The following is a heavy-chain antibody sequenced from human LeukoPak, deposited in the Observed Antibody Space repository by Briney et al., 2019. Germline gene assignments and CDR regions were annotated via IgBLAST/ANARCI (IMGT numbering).Heavy chain of an antibody. D-gene: IGHD4-11*01. CDR1: GFTFSSYA. CDR3: ARDWSNYVLDY. CDR2: ISYDGSNK. J-gene: IGHJ4*02. V-gene: IGHV3-30-3*01. Sequence: GGSLRLSCAASGFTFSSYAMHWVRQAPGKGLEWVAVISYDGSNKYYADSVKGRFTISRDNSKNTLYLQMNSLRAEDTAVCYCARDWSNYVLDYWGQGTLVTVSS.